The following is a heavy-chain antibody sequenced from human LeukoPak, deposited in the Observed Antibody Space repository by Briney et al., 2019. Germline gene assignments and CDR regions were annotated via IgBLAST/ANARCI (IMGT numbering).Heavy chain of an antibody. CDR3: ARDLSPYSSSARGGY. D-gene: IGHD6-6*01. V-gene: IGHV1-18*01. CDR1: GYIFSNFG. J-gene: IGHJ4*02. CDR2: ISGYNGYT. Sequence: ASVKVSCKASGYIFSNFGINWVRQAPGQGLEWMGWISGYNGYTKYAQKLQGRVTMTTDTSTSTAYMELSSLRSEDTAVYYCARDLSPYSSSARGGYWGQGTLVTVSS.